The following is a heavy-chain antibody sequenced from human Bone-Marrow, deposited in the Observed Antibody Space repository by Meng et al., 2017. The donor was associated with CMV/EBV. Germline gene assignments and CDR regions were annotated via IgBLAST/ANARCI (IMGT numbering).Heavy chain of an antibody. V-gene: IGHV4-39*07. CDR3: ARSMVRGVIGYYYGMDV. CDR1: GGSISSSSYY. CDR2: IYYSGST. D-gene: IGHD3-10*01. J-gene: IGHJ6*02. Sequence: SETLSLTCTVSGGSISSSSYYWGWIRQPPGKGLEWIGSIYYSGSTYYNPSLKSRVTISVDTSKNQFSLKLSSVTAADTAVYYCARSMVRGVIGYYYGMDVWGQGTTVTVSS.